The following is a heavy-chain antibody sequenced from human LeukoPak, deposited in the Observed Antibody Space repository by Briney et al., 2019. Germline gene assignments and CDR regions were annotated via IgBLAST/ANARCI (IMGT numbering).Heavy chain of an antibody. Sequence: PSETLSLTCTVSGGSISSDYWSWIRQPPGKGLEWIGYIYYRGSTNYNPSLKSRVTISVDTSKNQFSLKLSSVTAADTAVYYCAKATRGYSYGPFDYWGQGTLVTVSS. CDR2: IYYRGST. J-gene: IGHJ4*02. D-gene: IGHD5-18*01. CDR3: AKATRGYSYGPFDY. V-gene: IGHV4-59*01. CDR1: GGSISSDY.